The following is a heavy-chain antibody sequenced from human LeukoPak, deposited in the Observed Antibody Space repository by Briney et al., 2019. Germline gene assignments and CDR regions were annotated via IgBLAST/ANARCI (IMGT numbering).Heavy chain of an antibody. J-gene: IGHJ4*02. CDR1: GFTFSSHW. V-gene: IGHV3-74*01. D-gene: IGHD3-10*01. CDR3: ARDGSRGDFDY. Sequence: GGSLRLSCAASGFTFSSHWMHWVRQAPGKGLVWVSRIISDGSSTNYADSVKGRFTISRDNAKNTLYLQMNSLRAEDTAVYYCARDGSRGDFDYWGQGTLVTVSS. CDR2: IISDGSST.